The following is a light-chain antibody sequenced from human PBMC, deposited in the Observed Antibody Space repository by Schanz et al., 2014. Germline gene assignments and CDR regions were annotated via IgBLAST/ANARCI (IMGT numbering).Light chain of an antibody. CDR3: TSYTSIRTWV. Sequence: QSALTQPASVSGSPGQSITISCTGTSSDVGNYRLVSWYQQHPGKAPKLIISEDTERPSGVPDRFSGSKSGNTASLTISGLQAEDEADYYCTSYTSIRTWVFGGGTKLTVL. V-gene: IGLV2-14*02. CDR2: EDT. CDR1: SSDVGNYRL. J-gene: IGLJ3*02.